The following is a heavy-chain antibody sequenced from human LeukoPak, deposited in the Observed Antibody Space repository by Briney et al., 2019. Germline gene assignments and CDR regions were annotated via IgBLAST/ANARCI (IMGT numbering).Heavy chain of an antibody. CDR1: GYTFTSYD. D-gene: IGHD3-3*01. Sequence: GASVKVSCKASGYTFTSYDINWVRQATGQGREWMGWMNPNSANTGYAQNFQGRVTMTRNTSKSTAYMELSSLRSEDTAVYYCGRAITIFDYYYMDVWGKGSTVTVSS. CDR2: MNPNSANT. J-gene: IGHJ6*03. CDR3: GRAITIFDYYYMDV. V-gene: IGHV1-8*01.